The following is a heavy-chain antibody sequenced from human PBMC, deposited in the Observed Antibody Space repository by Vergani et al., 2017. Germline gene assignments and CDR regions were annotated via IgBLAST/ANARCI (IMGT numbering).Heavy chain of an antibody. D-gene: IGHD2-15*01. CDR2: INHSGST. CDR1: GGSFSGYY. CDR3: ARGITGPLGYCSGGSCYGRRFDP. Sequence: QVQLQQWGAGLLKPSETLSLTCAVYGGSFSGYYWSWIRQPPGKGLEWIGEINHSGSTNYNPSLKSRVTISVDTSKNQFSLKLSSVTAADTAVYYCARGITGPLGYCSGGSCYGRRFDPWGQGTTVTVSS. V-gene: IGHV4-34*01. J-gene: IGHJ6*02.